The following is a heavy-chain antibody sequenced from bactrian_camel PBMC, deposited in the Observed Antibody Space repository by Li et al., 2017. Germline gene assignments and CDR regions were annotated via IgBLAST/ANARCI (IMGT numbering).Heavy chain of an antibody. V-gene: IGHV3S25*01. J-gene: IGHJ4*01. CDR1: GYTSRDNC. CDR3: VAGEETLCKQPTY. CDR2: IGRGGLST. Sequence: QVQLVESGGGSVQAGGSLTLSCVASGYTSRDNCLAWFRRAPGKERERVAGIGRGGLSTVYGPYLKERFTISLDDAKTTVTLQMTNLKPEDTAMYYCVAGEETLCKQPTYWGQGTQVTVS. D-gene: IGHD1*01.